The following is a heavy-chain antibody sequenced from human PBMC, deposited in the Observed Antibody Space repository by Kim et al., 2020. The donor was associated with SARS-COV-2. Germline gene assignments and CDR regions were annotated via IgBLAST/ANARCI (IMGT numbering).Heavy chain of an antibody. CDR3: AKGTHYYDISGYYSPFD. V-gene: IGHV3-9*01. CDR1: GFTFDDYA. CDR2: ISWNSGSI. Sequence: GGSLRLSCAASGFTFDDYAMHWVRQAPGKGLEWVSGISWNSGSIGYADSVKGRFTISRDNAKNSLYLQMNSLRAEDTALYYCAKGTHYYDISGYYSPFD. D-gene: IGHD3-22*01. J-gene: IGHJ4*01.